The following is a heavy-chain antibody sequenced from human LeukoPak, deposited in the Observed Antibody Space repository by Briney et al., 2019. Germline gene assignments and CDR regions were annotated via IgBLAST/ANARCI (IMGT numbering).Heavy chain of an antibody. D-gene: IGHD4-17*01. CDR3: ARGYGDYRYLFDY. J-gene: IGHJ4*02. V-gene: IGHV3-21*01. CDR2: ISSTSSYI. CDR1: GFTFSSYS. Sequence: GGSLRLSCAASGFTFSSYSMNWVRQAPGKRLEWVSSISSTSSYIYYADSVKGRFTISRDNAKNSLYLQMNSLRAEDTAVYYCARGYGDYRYLFDYWGQGTLVTVSS.